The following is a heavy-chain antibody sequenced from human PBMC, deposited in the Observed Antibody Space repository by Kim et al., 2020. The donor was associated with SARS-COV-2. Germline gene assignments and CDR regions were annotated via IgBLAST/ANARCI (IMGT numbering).Heavy chain of an antibody. V-gene: IGHV4-59*13. J-gene: IGHJ4*02. CDR2: IYYSGST. CDR3: ARSGVAGIDY. CDR1: GGSISSYY. D-gene: IGHD6-19*01. Sequence: SETLSLTCTVSGGSISSYYWSWIRQPPGKGLEWIGYIYYSGSTNYNPSLKSRVTISVDTSKNQFSLKLSSVTAADTAVYYCARSGVAGIDYWGQGTLVTVSS.